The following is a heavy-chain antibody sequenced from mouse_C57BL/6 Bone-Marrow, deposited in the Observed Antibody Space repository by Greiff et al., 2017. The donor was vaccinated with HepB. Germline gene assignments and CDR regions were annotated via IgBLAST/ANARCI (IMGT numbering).Heavy chain of an antibody. J-gene: IGHJ3*01. Sequence: QVQLQQSGPGLVQPSQSLSITCTVSGFSLTSYGVHWVRQSPGKGLEWLGVIWSGGSTDYNAAFISRLSISKDNSKSQVFFKMNSLQADDTAIYYCAREKVYYEYDALFAYWGQGTLVTVSA. CDR2: IWSGGST. CDR3: AREKVYYEYDALFAY. V-gene: IGHV2-2*01. CDR1: GFSLTSYG. D-gene: IGHD2-4*01.